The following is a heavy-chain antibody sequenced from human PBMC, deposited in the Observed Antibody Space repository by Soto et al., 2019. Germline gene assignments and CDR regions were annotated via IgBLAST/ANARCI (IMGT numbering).Heavy chain of an antibody. J-gene: IGHJ6*02. CDR1: GFTFSSYA. Sequence: QVQLVESGGGVVQPGRSLRLSCAASGFTFSSYAMHWVRQAPGKGLEWVAVISYDGSNKHYADSVKGRFTISRDNSKNTLYLQMNSLRAEDTAVYYCARDRRSWPDYYGMDVWGQGTTVTVSS. CDR2: ISYDGSNK. V-gene: IGHV3-30-3*01. CDR3: ARDRRSWPDYYGMDV.